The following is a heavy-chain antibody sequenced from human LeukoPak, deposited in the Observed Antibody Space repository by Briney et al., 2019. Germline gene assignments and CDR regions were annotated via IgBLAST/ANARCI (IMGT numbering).Heavy chain of an antibody. CDR1: GFTISSYA. CDR2: FSGSGITT. CDR3: YRFSASDSSY. J-gene: IGHJ4*02. Sequence: WGSLRLSCAASGFTISSYAMNWVRQAPGKGLEGVSGFSGSGITTYYADSAKGRFTISRDSSSNTVYLQMNSLRAEDTAVYYCYRFSASDSSYWGQGTLVTVSS. D-gene: IGHD5-12*01. V-gene: IGHV3-23*01.